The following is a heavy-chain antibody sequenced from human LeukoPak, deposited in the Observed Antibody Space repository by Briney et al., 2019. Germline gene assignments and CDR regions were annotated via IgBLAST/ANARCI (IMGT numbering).Heavy chain of an antibody. CDR3: AKVETKTRSNYYDSSGYYFDY. J-gene: IGHJ4*02. CDR1: GFTFSSYA. V-gene: IGHV3-23*01. D-gene: IGHD3-22*01. Sequence: GGSLRLPCAASGFTFSSYAMSWVRQAPGKGLEWVSAISGSGGSTYYADSVMGRFTISRDNSKNTLYLQMNSLRAEDTAVYYCAKVETKTRSNYYDSSGYYFDYWGQGTLVTVSS. CDR2: ISGSGGST.